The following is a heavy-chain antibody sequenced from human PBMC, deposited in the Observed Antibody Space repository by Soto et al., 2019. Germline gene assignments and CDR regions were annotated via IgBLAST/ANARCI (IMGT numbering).Heavy chain of an antibody. Sequence: QVQLVQSGAEVKKPGASVKVSCKASGYTFTSYGISWVRQAPGQGLEWMGWISAYNGNTNYAQKLQGRGTTTTDTSTSKAYMELRSLRSDDTAVYYCARGLTEITRLLAFDTWGQGTLVTVSS. CDR2: ISAYNGNT. D-gene: IGHD1-20*01. CDR3: ARGLTEITRLLAFDT. CDR1: GYTFTSYG. J-gene: IGHJ5*02. V-gene: IGHV1-18*01.